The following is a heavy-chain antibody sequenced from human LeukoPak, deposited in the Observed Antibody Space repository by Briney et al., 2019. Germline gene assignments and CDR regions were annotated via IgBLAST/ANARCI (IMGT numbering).Heavy chain of an antibody. Sequence: SETLSLTCTVSGGSISGYYWSWIRQPPGKGLVWIGYVYYSGDTNYNPSLKSRVTISVDTSKSQFSLKLSSVTAADTAVYYCARDPALYSSGWHKWFDPWGQGTLVTVSS. CDR3: ARDPALYSSGWHKWFDP. D-gene: IGHD6-19*01. CDR1: GGSISGYY. V-gene: IGHV4-59*01. CDR2: VYYSGDT. J-gene: IGHJ5*02.